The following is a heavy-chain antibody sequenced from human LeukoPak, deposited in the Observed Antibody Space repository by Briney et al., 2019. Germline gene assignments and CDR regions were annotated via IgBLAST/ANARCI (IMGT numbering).Heavy chain of an antibody. CDR3: ASLTMVRGVIKPFDY. V-gene: IGHV1-69*13. D-gene: IGHD3-10*01. J-gene: IGHJ4*02. Sequence: GASVKVSCKASGYTFTSYYMHWVRQAPGQGLEWMGGIIPIFGTANYAQKFQGRVTITADESTSTAYMELSSLRSEDTAVYYCASLTMVRGVIKPFDYWGQGTLVTVSS. CDR1: GYTFTSYY. CDR2: IIPIFGTA.